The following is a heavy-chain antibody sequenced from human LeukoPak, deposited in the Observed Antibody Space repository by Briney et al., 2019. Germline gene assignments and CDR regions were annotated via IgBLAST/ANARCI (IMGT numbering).Heavy chain of an antibody. Sequence: ASVKVSCKASGYTFTGYYMHWVRQAPGQGLEWMGWINPNSGGTNYAQKFQGRVTMTRDTSISTAYMELSRLRSDDTAVYYCARDYFDWLLYESAFDIWGQGTMVTVSS. CDR2: INPNSGGT. V-gene: IGHV1-2*02. CDR1: GYTFTGYY. CDR3: ARDYFDWLLYESAFDI. D-gene: IGHD3-9*01. J-gene: IGHJ3*02.